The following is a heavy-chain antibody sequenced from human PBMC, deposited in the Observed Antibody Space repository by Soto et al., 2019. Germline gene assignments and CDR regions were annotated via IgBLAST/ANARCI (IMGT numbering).Heavy chain of an antibody. CDR3: ARKDYYGSGIYYFDS. V-gene: IGHV1-3*01. CDR1: GYTFTRYP. CDR2: LNPANGDT. Sequence: ASVKVSCKASGYTFTRYPIHWVRQAPEQGLEWMGWLNPANGDTGYSQNFQGRVTITRDTSASTAYMEMNSLRSEDTAVYYCARKDYYGSGIYYFDSWGQGTQVTVS. J-gene: IGHJ4*02. D-gene: IGHD3-10*01.